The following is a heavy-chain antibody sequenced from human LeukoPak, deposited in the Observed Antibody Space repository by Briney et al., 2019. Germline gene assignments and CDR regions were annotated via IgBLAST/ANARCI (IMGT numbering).Heavy chain of an antibody. Sequence: PGGSLRLSCAASGLDFRTTAMKWVRQAPGKGLEWVAAIAGDGGTYYAASVKGRFHVSRDTSKNTLLLHLNSLRAEDTALYYCTTLYYDSGSHWGQGALVTVSS. J-gene: IGHJ4*02. CDR2: IAGDGGT. V-gene: IGHV3-23*01. CDR3: TTLYYDSGSH. CDR1: GLDFRTTA. D-gene: IGHD3-22*01.